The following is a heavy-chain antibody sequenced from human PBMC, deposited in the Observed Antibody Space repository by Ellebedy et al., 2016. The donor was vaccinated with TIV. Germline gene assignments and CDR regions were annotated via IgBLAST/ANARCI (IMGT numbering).Heavy chain of an antibody. V-gene: IGHV3-21*01. CDR1: GFTFSSYS. D-gene: IGHD1-1*01. CDR2: ISSSSSYI. Sequence: GGSLRLXXAASGFTFSSYSMNWVRQAPGKGLEWVSSISSSSSYIYYADSVKGRFTISRDNAKNSLYLQMNSLRAEDTAVYYCARWGLEPRPGYWGQGTLVTVSS. CDR3: ARWGLEPRPGY. J-gene: IGHJ4*02.